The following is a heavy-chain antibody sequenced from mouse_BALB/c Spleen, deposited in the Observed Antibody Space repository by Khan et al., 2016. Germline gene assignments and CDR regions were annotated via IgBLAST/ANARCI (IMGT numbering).Heavy chain of an antibody. Sequence: VQLQESGPGLVAPSQSLSITCTVSGFSLTSYDISWIRQPPGKGLEWLGVIWTGGGTNYNSAFMSRLSISKDNSKSQVFLKMNSLQTDDTAIYYCVRDRGYDDAMDYWGQGTSVTVSS. CDR3: VRDRGYDDAMDY. CDR2: IWTGGGT. J-gene: IGHJ4*01. V-gene: IGHV2-9-2*01. D-gene: IGHD2-2*01. CDR1: GFSLTSYD.